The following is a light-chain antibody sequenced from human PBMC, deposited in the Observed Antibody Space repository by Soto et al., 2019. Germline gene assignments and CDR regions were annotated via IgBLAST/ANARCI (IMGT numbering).Light chain of an antibody. CDR3: QQYHIYSFT. Sequence: DIQMTQSHSPLSASVGDRVTITCRASQTIDSWLAWYQQRPGKPPNLLIYKASTLASGVPSRFSGSGSGTEFTLTINSLQPDDFATYYCQQYHIYSFTFGHGTKVDI. J-gene: IGKJ1*01. CDR1: QTIDSW. V-gene: IGKV1-5*03. CDR2: KAS.